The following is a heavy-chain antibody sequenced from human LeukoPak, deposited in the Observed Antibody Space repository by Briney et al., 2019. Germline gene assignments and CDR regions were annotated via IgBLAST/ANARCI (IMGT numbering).Heavy chain of an antibody. CDR3: ARDAGYCHTSRCYDAFDI. Sequence: GGSLRLSCAASGFTFSNYWMSWARQAPGTGLEWVANIKPDGSVTNYMDSVRGRFTISRDNAKNSLYLQMNSLRGEDTAVYFCARDAGYCHTSRCYDAFDIWGQGTILTVST. V-gene: IGHV3-7*01. CDR1: GFTFSNYW. J-gene: IGHJ3*02. D-gene: IGHD2-15*01. CDR2: IKPDGSVT.